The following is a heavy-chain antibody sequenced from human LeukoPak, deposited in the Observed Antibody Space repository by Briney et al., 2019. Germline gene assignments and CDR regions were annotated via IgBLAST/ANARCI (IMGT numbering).Heavy chain of an antibody. CDR3: AKGDYVWGSYRPHPPDY. Sequence: PGGSLRLSCAASGFTFDDYAMHWVRQAPGKGLEWVSGISWNSGSIGYADSVKGRFTISRDNAKNSMYLQMNSLRAEDTALYYCAKGDYVWGSYRPHPPDYWGQGTLVTVSS. CDR1: GFTFDDYA. D-gene: IGHD3-16*02. J-gene: IGHJ4*02. CDR2: ISWNSGSI. V-gene: IGHV3-9*01.